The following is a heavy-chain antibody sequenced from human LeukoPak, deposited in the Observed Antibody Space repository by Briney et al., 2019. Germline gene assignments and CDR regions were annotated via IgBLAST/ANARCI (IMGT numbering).Heavy chain of an antibody. CDR1: GYTFTSYY. V-gene: IGHV1-46*01. CDR3: ARAVGDNLDY. CDR2: INPSGGST. J-gene: IGHJ4*02. Sequence: GASVKVSCKASGYTFTSYYMHWVRQAPGQGLEWMGIINPSGGSTSYAQKFQGRVTMTRDTSASTAYMELSSLRSEDTAVYYCARAVGDNLDYWGQGTLVTVSS. D-gene: IGHD4-17*01.